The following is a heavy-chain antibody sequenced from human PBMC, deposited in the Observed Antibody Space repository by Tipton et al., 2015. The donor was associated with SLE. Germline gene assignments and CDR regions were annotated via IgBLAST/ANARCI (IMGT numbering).Heavy chain of an antibody. CDR1: GYTFTSYD. CDR2: MNPDSGNT. CDR3: ARGHCRSSSCSSLEDYFYYMDV. D-gene: IGHD2-2*01. Sequence: QSGPEVKEPGASVKVSCKASGYTFTSYDINWVRQAPGQGLEWVGMMNPDSGNTDLAQKFQGRVTMTRNLSITTAFLELPSLRSEDTSVYYCARGHCRSSSCSSLEDYFYYMDVWGKGTTVTVSS. V-gene: IGHV1-8*01. J-gene: IGHJ6*03.